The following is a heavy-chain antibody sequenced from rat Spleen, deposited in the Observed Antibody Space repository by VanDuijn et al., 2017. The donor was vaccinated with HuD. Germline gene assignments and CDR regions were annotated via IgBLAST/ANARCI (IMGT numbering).Heavy chain of an antibody. CDR1: GFSLTSYS. CDR2: MRYNGNT. J-gene: IGHJ4*01. V-gene: IGHV2-63*01. CDR3: TRDGTTGIFAYVLDA. D-gene: IGHD1-7*01. Sequence: VQLKESGPGLVQPSQTLSLTCTVSGFSLTSYSVHWVRQPPGKGLEWMGRMRYNGNTSYNSLLKSRLSITRDTSKNQVFLKMNSLQTDDTGTYYCTRDGTTGIFAYVLDAWGQGASVTVSS.